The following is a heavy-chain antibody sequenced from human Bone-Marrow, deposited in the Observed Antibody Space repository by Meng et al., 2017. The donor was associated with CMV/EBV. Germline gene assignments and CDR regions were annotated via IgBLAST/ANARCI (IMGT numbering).Heavy chain of an antibody. CDR2: ISSSSSYI. Sequence: GESLKISCAASGFTFSSYSMNWVRQAPGKGLEWVSSISSSSSYIYYADSVKGRFTISRDNAKNSLYLQMNCLRAEDTAVYDCARERVDRYWGQGTLVTVSS. J-gene: IGHJ4*02. CDR1: GFTFSSYS. CDR3: ARERVDRY. D-gene: IGHD2-2*01. V-gene: IGHV3-21*01.